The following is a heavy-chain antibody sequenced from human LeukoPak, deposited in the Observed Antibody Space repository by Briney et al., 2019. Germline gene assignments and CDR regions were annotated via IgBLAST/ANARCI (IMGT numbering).Heavy chain of an antibody. CDR1: GSSVSNYY. CDR2: ISYSGST. D-gene: IGHD6-19*01. Sequence: SETLSLTCTASGSSVSNYYWNWIRQPPGKGLEWLGHISYSGSTIYNPSLNSRVTISLDTSKNQFSLNLNSVTAADTAVYYCARRVLMSSAGVPDTWLDPWGQGTLVTVSS. V-gene: IGHV4-59*08. CDR3: ARRVLMSSAGVPDTWLDP. J-gene: IGHJ5*02.